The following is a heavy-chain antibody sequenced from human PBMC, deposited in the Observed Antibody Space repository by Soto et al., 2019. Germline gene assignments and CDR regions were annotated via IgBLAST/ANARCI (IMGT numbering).Heavy chain of an antibody. CDR2: ITSSSTYM. Sequence: EVQLVECGGGLVKPGGSLRLSCAASGFTFSSFAMRWVRQAPGKVMECVSCITSSSTYMYYADSVKSRFTISRDNANHSLYLQINSLRAEDTAVYYVARASIGSGWFVDYWGQGSLVTVSS. CDR3: ARASIGSGWFVDY. V-gene: IGHV3-21*01. CDR1: GFTFSSFA. J-gene: IGHJ4*02. D-gene: IGHD6-19*01.